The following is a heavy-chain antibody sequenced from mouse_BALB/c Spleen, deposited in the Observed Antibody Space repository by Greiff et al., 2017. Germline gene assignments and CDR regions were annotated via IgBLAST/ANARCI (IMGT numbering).Heavy chain of an antibody. CDR2: INSNGGST. V-gene: IGHV5-6-2*01. D-gene: IGHD1-1*01. CDR3: ARHGLLLRHYFDY. Sequence: EVKLMESGGGLVKLGGSLKLSCAASGFTFSSYYMSWVRQTPEKRLELVAAINSNGGSTYYPDTVKGRFTISRDNAKNTLYLQMSSLKSEDTALYYCARHGLLLRHYFDYWGQGTTLTVSS. CDR1: GFTFSSYY. J-gene: IGHJ2*01.